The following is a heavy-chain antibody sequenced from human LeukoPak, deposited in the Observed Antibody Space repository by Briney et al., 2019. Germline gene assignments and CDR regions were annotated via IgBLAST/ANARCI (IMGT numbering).Heavy chain of an antibody. CDR2: ISYDGSNK. D-gene: IGHD3-16*02. V-gene: IGHV3-30*04. Sequence: GGSLRLSCAASGFTFSSYAMHWVRQAPGKGLEWVAVISYDGSNKYYADSVKGRFTISRDNSKNTLYLQMNSLRAEDTAVYYCARGSVSVFGGVIFNWGQGTLVTVSS. CDR1: GFTFSSYA. CDR3: ARGSVSVFGGVIFN. J-gene: IGHJ4*02.